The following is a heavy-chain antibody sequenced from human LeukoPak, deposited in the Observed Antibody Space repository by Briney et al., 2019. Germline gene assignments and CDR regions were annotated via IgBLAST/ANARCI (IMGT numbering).Heavy chain of an antibody. J-gene: IGHJ3*02. CDR2: IYYSGST. Sequence: SSETLSLTCTVSGGSISSYYWSWIRQPPGKGLEWIGYIYYSGSTNYNPSLKSRVTISVDTSKNQFSLKLSSVTAADTAVYYCARDRPAGTYAFDIWGQGRMVTVSS. CDR1: GGSISSYY. D-gene: IGHD6-13*01. V-gene: IGHV4-59*01. CDR3: ARDRPAGTYAFDI.